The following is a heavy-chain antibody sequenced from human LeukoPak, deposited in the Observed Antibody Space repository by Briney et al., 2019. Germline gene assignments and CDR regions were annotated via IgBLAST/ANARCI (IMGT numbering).Heavy chain of an antibody. D-gene: IGHD3-10*01. J-gene: IGHJ4*02. V-gene: IGHV1-69*06. CDR3: ARSLITMVRGVIISAIDY. CDR1: GGTFSSYA. CDR2: IIPIFGTA. Sequence: ASVKVSCKASGGTFSSYAISWVRQATGQGLEWMGGIIPIFGTANYAQKFQGRVTITADKSTSTAYMELSSLRSEDTAVYYCARSLITMVRGVIISAIDYWGQGTLVTVSS.